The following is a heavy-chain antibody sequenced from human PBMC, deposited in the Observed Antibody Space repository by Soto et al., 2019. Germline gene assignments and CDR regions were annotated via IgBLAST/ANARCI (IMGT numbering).Heavy chain of an antibody. D-gene: IGHD5-12*01. J-gene: IGHJ6*02. CDR3: AVMEGGYSGYDSVLYYYYGMDV. CDR1: GGSISSSSYY. V-gene: IGHV4-39*01. CDR2: IYYSGST. Sequence: SETLSLTCTVSGGSISSSSYYWGWIRQPPGMGLEWIGSIYYSGSTYYNPSLKSRVTISVDTSKNQFSLKLSSVTAADTAVYYCAVMEGGYSGYDSVLYYYYGMDVWGQGTTVTVSS.